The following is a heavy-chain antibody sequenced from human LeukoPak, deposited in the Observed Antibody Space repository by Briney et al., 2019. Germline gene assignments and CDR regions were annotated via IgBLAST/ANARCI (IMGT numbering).Heavy chain of an antibody. CDR3: ARTHFDSLGWFDT. CDR2: INYSGST. V-gene: IGHV4-39*07. J-gene: IGHJ5*02. D-gene: IGHD3-9*01. Sequence: SETLSLTCTVSGGSMRSSNFYWGWIRQPPGKGLEWIGNINYSGSTYYNPSVKSRVTLSVDVSKNRFSLNLTSVTAVDTALYFCARTHFDSLGWFDTGGQGIQVIVSS. CDR1: GGSMRSSNFY.